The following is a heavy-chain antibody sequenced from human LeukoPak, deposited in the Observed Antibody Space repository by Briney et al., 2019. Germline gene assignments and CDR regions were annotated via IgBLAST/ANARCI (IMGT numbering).Heavy chain of an antibody. V-gene: IGHV3-48*04. CDR2: IGTSSSTI. CDR1: GFSFPSHS. CDR3: ARDRGTFGVVDS. Sequence: GGSLILSCAASGFSFPSHSFHWVRQSPGKGLEWVAYIGTSSSTIYQAKSVKGRFSISRDNAKNSLFLQMDSLRVEDTAVYYCARDRGTFGVVDSWGQGTLVAVSS. D-gene: IGHD3-3*01. J-gene: IGHJ4*02.